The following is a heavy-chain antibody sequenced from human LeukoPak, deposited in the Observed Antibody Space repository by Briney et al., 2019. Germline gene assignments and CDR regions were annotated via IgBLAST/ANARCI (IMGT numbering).Heavy chain of an antibody. J-gene: IGHJ2*01. D-gene: IGHD4-17*01. Sequence: GESLKISCKASGYIFTSYWIGWVRQMPGKGLEWMGIIYPGDSETRYSPSFRGQVTISVDKSISSAYLQWSSRKAADTAMYYCARSRGDYNVYWYFDLWGRGTLVTVSS. CDR3: ARSRGDYNVYWYFDL. CDR2: IYPGDSET. CDR1: GYIFTSYW. V-gene: IGHV5-51*01.